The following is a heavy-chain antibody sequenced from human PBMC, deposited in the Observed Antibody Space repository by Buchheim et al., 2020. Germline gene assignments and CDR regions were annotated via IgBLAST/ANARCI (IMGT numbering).Heavy chain of an antibody. Sequence: QVQLQESGPGLVKPSETLSLTCTVSGGSISSYYWSWIRQPPGKGLEWIGYIYYSGSTNYNPSLKSRVTISVDPSKNQFSLKLSSVTAADTAVYYCARARPCSGGSCYLMPPLDYWGQGTL. CDR2: IYYSGST. V-gene: IGHV4-59*01. CDR3: ARARPCSGGSCYLMPPLDY. J-gene: IGHJ4*02. CDR1: GGSISSYY. D-gene: IGHD2-15*01.